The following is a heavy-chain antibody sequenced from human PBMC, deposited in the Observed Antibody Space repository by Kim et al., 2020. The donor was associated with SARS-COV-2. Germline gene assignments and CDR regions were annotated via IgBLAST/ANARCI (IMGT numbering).Heavy chain of an antibody. CDR2: IGSIGDDI. CDR1: GFTFSNYA. Sequence: GGSLRLSCAASGFTFSNYAMSWVRQAPGKGLEWVSVIGSIGDDIHYPDSVTGRFTVSRDNSQNTLHLQMDSLRVEDTAVYYCARRSRYYGMDVWGQGTTVTVSS. V-gene: IGHV3-23*01. CDR3: ARRSRYYGMDV. D-gene: IGHD6-13*01. J-gene: IGHJ6*02.